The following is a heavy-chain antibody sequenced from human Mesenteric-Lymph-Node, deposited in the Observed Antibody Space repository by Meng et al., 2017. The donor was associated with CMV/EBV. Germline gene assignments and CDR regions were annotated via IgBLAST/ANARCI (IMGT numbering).Heavy chain of an antibody. V-gene: IGHV3-7*01. D-gene: IGHD2-21*01. CDR3: ASLWGGGY. CDR2: IKQDGSTT. J-gene: IGHJ4*02. CDR1: GFNFGDYW. Sequence: GESLKISCAAAGFNFGDYWMSWVRQAPGKGLEWVADIKQDGSTTYYAASVKGRFTISRDNAKKSLYLQMNSVRVEDTSVYYCASLWGGGYWGQGTLVTVSS.